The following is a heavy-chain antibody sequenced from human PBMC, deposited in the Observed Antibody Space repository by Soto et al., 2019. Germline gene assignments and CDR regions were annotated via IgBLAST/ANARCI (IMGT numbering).Heavy chain of an antibody. CDR1: SGSISGYY. CDR3: ARGSTWETTIGMEV. CDR2: IYYIGNT. V-gene: IGHV4-59*01. J-gene: IGHJ6*02. Sequence: PSETLSLTCTVSSGSISGYYWSWIRQPPGKGLEWIGYIYYIGNTKYNSSLKSRVTISVDTSKNQFSLKLSSVTAADTAVYYCARGSTWETTIGMEVWGQGTTVTVSS. D-gene: IGHD1-26*01.